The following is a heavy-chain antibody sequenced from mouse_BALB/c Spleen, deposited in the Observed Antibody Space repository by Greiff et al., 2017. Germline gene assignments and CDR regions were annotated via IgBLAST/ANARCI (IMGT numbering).Heavy chain of an antibody. D-gene: IGHD1-1*01. Sequence: EVKVVESGAELVKPGASVKLSCTASGFNIKDTYMHWVKQRPEQGLEWIGRIDPANGNTKYDPKFQGKATITADTSSNTAYLQLSSLTSEDTAVYYGARRYYGSSYYAMDYWGQGTSVTVSS. V-gene: IGHV14-3*02. CDR1: GFNIKDTY. CDR3: ARRYYGSSYYAMDY. J-gene: IGHJ4*01. CDR2: IDPANGNT.